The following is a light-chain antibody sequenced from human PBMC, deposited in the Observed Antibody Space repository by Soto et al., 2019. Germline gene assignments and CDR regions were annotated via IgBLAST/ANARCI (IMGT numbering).Light chain of an antibody. V-gene: IGKV1-39*01. CDR3: QQSYSTPF. Sequence: DIQMTQSPSSLSASVGDRVTITCRASQSISSYLNWYQQKPGKAPKLLIYAASSLQSGVLSRFSGSGSGTDFTLTISSLQPEDFATYYCQQSYSTPFFGQGTRLEIK. CDR2: AAS. CDR1: QSISSY. J-gene: IGKJ5*01.